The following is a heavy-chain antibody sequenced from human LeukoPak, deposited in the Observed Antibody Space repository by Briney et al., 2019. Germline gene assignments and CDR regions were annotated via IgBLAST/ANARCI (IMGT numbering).Heavy chain of an antibody. CDR1: GGSFSAYY. Sequence: SETLSLTCAVYGGSFSAYYWSWIRQPPGKGLEWIGEINHSGSTNYNPSLKSRVIISVDTSKNQLSLKLSSVTAADTAVYYCARVDKNGGTTFAYWGQGTLVTVSS. D-gene: IGHD2/OR15-2a*01. J-gene: IGHJ4*02. V-gene: IGHV4-34*01. CDR3: ARVDKNGGTTFAY. CDR2: INHSGST.